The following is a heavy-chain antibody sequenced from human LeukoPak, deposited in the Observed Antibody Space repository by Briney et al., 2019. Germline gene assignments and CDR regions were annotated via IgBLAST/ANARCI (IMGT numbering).Heavy chain of an antibody. CDR3: ARGAVAGRRFDY. CDR2: IQPSGGST. V-gene: IGHV1-46*03. J-gene: IGHJ4*02. CDR1: GYTFTSYH. Sequence: GASVKVSCKASGYTFTSYHMHWVRQAPGQGLEWMGIIQPSGGSTSYAQKFQGRATMTRDTSTSTVYMELSSLRSEDTAVYYCARGAVAGRRFDYWGQGTLVTVSS. D-gene: IGHD6-19*01.